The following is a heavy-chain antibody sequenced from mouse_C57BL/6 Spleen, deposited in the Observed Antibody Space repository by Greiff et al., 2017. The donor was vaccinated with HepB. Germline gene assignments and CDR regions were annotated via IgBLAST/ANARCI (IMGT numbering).Heavy chain of an antibody. CDR1: GYSITSGYY. Sequence: VQLKQSGPGLVKPSQSLSLTCSVTGYSITSGYYWNWIRQFPGNKLEWMGYISYDGSNNYNPSLKNRISITRDTSKNQFFLKLNSVTTEDTATYYCARGGRDGFAYWGQGTLVTVSA. J-gene: IGHJ3*01. CDR3: ARGGRDGFAY. V-gene: IGHV3-6*01. CDR2: ISYDGSN.